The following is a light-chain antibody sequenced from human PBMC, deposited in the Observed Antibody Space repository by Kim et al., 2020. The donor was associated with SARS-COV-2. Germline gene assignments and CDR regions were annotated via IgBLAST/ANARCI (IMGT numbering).Light chain of an antibody. V-gene: IGLV3-1*01. CDR2: QDN. J-gene: IGLJ1*01. CDR3: QAWDSRTSYV. Sequence: VSPEQTASSTCSGNNLGSRYVSWYQQRPGQSPVVVIYQDNTRPTGIPERFSGSNSGNTATLTISGTQAMDEADYYCQAWDSRTSYVFGSGTKVTVL. CDR1: NLGSRY.